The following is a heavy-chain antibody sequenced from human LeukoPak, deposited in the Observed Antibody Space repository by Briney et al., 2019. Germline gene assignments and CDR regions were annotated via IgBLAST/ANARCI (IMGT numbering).Heavy chain of an antibody. V-gene: IGHV4-4*07. J-gene: IGHJ5*02. CDR3: ARGVDYYDSSGYYFDWFDP. D-gene: IGHD3-22*01. CDR1: GGSISSYY. CDR2: IYTSGST. Sequence: SETLSLTCTVSGGSISSYYWSWIRQPAGKGLEWIGRIYTSGSTNYNPSLKSRVTMSVDTSKNQFSLKLSSVTAADTAVYYCARGVDYYDSSGYYFDWFDPWGQGTLVTVSS.